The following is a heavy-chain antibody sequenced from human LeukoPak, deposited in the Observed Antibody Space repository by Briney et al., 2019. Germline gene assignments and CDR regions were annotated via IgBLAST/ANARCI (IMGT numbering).Heavy chain of an antibody. D-gene: IGHD3-16*01. CDR3: ARDQRGGGSVRFDY. CDR1: GFTVSSNY. Sequence: PGGSLRLSCAASGFTVSSNYMSWVRQAPGKGLEWVSVIYSGGSTYYADSVKGRFTISRDNPKNTLYLQMNSLRAEDTAVYYCARDQRGGGSVRFDYWGQGTLVTVSS. J-gene: IGHJ4*02. CDR2: IYSGGST. V-gene: IGHV3-66*01.